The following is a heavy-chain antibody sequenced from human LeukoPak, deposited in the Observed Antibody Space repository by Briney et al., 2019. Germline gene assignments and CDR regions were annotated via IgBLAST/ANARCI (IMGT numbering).Heavy chain of an antibody. Sequence: PGGSLRLSCAASGFTFDDYAMHWVRQAPGKGLEWGSLISWDGGSTYYADSVKGRYTISRDNSKNSLYLQMNSLRAEDTALYYCAKGARGKTTWLDNNFDYWGQGTLVTVSS. J-gene: IGHJ4*02. CDR1: GFTFDDYA. V-gene: IGHV3-43D*03. D-gene: IGHD5-12*01. CDR2: ISWDGGST. CDR3: AKGARGKTTWLDNNFDY.